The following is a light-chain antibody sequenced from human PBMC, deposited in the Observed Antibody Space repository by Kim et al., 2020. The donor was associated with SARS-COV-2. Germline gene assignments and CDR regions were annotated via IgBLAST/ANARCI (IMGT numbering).Light chain of an antibody. CDR3: QKYNTVPYT. CDR2: AAS. CDR1: QGISTY. J-gene: IGKJ2*01. Sequence: SASVGDRVTITCRASQGISTYLAWDQQKPGKVPKLLIYAASALQSGVPSRFGGSGSGTDFTLTISSLQPEDVATYYCQKYNTVPYTFGQGTKLEI. V-gene: IGKV1-27*01.